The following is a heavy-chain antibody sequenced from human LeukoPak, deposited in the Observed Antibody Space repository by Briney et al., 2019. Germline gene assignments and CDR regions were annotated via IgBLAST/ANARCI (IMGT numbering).Heavy chain of an antibody. Sequence: GGSLRLSCAASGFTFSSYTMNWVRQAPGKGLEWISYISSSGNTIFYADSVKGRFTISRDNAKNSLDLQLNSLRAEDTAMYYCARSSGSYPNDAFDIWGQGTVVTVS. CDR2: ISSSGNTI. CDR1: GFTFSSYT. V-gene: IGHV3-48*04. J-gene: IGHJ3*02. CDR3: ARSSGSYPNDAFDI. D-gene: IGHD1-26*01.